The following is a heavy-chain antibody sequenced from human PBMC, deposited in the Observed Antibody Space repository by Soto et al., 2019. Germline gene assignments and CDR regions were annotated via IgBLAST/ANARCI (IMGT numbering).Heavy chain of an antibody. V-gene: IGHV2-26*01. Sequence: SGPTLVNPTETLTLTCTVSGFSLRKPRMGVSWIRQPPGKALEWLAHIFSDDEKAYSTSLENRLTISKDTSKSQVVLTMTNVDPVDTGTYFCARQYAFGIYYGLDVWRQGTTVTVAS. CDR2: IFSDDEK. CDR3: ARQYAFGIYYGLDV. J-gene: IGHJ6*02. CDR1: GFSLRKPRMG. D-gene: IGHD2-2*01.